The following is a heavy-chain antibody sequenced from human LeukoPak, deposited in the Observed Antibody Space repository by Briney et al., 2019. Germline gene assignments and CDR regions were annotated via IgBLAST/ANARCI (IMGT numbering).Heavy chain of an antibody. Sequence: GASVKVSWKASGSTFSSYAISWVRQAPGQGLEWMGGIIPIFGTPNYAQKFQGRVTITADESTSTAYMELSSLRSEDTAVYYCARPEPSHYYDSSGYYSSPFDYWGQGTLVTVSS. CDR3: ARPEPSHYYDSSGYYSSPFDY. D-gene: IGHD3-22*01. V-gene: IGHV1-69*13. CDR1: GSTFSSYA. CDR2: IIPIFGTP. J-gene: IGHJ4*02.